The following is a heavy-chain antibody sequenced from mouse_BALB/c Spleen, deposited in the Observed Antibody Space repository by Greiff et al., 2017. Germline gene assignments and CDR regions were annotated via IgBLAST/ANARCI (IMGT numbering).Heavy chain of an antibody. J-gene: IGHJ2*01. CDR3: ARYGDYFDY. Sequence: VQGVESGAELARPGASVKLSCKASGYTFTSYWMQWVKQRPGQGLEWIGAIYPGDGDTRYTQKFKGKATLTADKSSSTAYMQLSSLASEDSAVYYCARYGDYFDYWGQGTTLTVSS. CDR1: GYTFTSYW. V-gene: IGHV1-87*01. CDR2: IYPGDGDT. D-gene: IGHD1-1*02.